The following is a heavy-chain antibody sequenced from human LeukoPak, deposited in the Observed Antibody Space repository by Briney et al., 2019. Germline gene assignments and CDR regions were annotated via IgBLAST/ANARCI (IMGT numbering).Heavy chain of an antibody. CDR2: IDSSGST. CDR3: AREGGYSYGDAPLHFDY. J-gene: IGHJ4*02. CDR1: GGSISSSSYC. V-gene: IGHV4-39*07. D-gene: IGHD5-18*01. Sequence: SETLSLTCTVSGGSISSSSYCWGWIRQPPGKGLEWIGRIDSSGSTNYNPSLKSRVTISVGTSKNQFSLKLSSVTAADTAVYYCAREGGYSYGDAPLHFDYWGQGTLVTVSS.